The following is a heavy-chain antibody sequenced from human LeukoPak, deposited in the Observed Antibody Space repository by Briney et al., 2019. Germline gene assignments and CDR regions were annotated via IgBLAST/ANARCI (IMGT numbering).Heavy chain of an antibody. CDR1: GFTFSSYW. D-gene: IGHD3-10*01. Sequence: GGSLRLSCAASGFTFSSYWMSWVRQAPGKGLEWVANVKQDGSEKYYVDSVKGRFTISRDNAKNSLYLQMNSLRAEDTAVYYCARIWVGDWLWFDPWGQGTLVTVSS. V-gene: IGHV3-7*01. J-gene: IGHJ5*02. CDR2: VKQDGSEK. CDR3: ARIWVGDWLWFDP.